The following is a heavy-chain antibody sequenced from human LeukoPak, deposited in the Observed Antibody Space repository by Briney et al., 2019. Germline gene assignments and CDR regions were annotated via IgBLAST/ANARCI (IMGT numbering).Heavy chain of an antibody. Sequence: SETLSLTCTVSGGSISSDDYYWSWIRQPPGKGLEWIGYISYSGNAYYNPSLKSRVTISIDTSKNQFSLKLSSVTVADSAVYYCVRDRKYGSETLRRLDYWGQGTLVTVSS. V-gene: IGHV4-30-4*01. CDR3: VRDRKYGSETLRRLDY. D-gene: IGHD3-10*01. CDR2: ISYSGNA. CDR1: GGSISSDDYY. J-gene: IGHJ4*02.